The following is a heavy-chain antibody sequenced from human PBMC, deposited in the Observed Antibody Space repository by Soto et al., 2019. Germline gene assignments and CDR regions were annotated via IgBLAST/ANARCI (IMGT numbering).Heavy chain of an antibody. CDR3: ARSGNPSSSWAYYYYYMDV. D-gene: IGHD6-13*01. Sequence: QVQLVQSGAEVKKPGASVKVSCKASGYTFTSYGISWVRQAPGQGLEWMGWISAYNGNTNYAQKLQGRVTMTTDTATSTAHMELSSLRSDDTAVYYCARSGNPSSSWAYYYYYMDVWGKGTTVTVSS. V-gene: IGHV1-18*01. CDR1: GYTFTSYG. J-gene: IGHJ6*03. CDR2: ISAYNGNT.